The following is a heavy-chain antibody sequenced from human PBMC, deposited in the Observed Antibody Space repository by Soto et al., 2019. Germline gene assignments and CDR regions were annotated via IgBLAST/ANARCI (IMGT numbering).Heavy chain of an antibody. J-gene: IGHJ3*02. V-gene: IGHV3-73*01. CDR1: GFTFSGSA. D-gene: IGHD3-3*01. CDR2: IRSKANSYAT. Sequence: PGGSLRLSCAASGFTFSGSAMHWVRQAPGKGLEWVGRIRSKANSYATAYAASVKGRFTISRDDSKNTAYLQMNSLKTEDTAVYYCTRRDYDFWSGSLDAFDIWGQGTMVTVSS. CDR3: TRRDYDFWSGSLDAFDI.